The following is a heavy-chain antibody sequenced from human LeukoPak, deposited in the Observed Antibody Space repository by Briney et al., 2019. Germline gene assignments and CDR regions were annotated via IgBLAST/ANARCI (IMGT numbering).Heavy chain of an antibody. D-gene: IGHD6-6*01. J-gene: IGHJ4*02. CDR1: GFTFDDYA. V-gene: IGHV3-9*01. CDR3: ARDMGLYSSSSEIDY. CDR2: ISWNSGSI. Sequence: GGSLRLSCAASGFTFDDYAMHWVRQAPGKGLEWVSGISWNSGSIGYADSVKGRFTISRDNSKNTLYLQMDSLRAEDTAVYYCARDMGLYSSSSEIDYWGQGTLVTVSS.